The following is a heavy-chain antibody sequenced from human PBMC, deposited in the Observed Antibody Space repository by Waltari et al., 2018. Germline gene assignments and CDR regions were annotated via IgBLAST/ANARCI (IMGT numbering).Heavy chain of an antibody. CDR3: ARGLPGGIVVVVAATYFDY. D-gene: IGHD2-15*01. CDR2: IYTSGST. CDR1: GGSISSGSYY. V-gene: IGHV4-61*09. Sequence: QVQLQESGPGLVKPSQTLSLTCTVSGGSISSGSYYWSWIRQPAGQGLEWIGYIYTSGSTNYNPSLKSRVTISVDTSKNQFSLKLSSVTAADTAVYYCARGLPGGIVVVVAATYFDYWGQGTLVTVSS. J-gene: IGHJ4*02.